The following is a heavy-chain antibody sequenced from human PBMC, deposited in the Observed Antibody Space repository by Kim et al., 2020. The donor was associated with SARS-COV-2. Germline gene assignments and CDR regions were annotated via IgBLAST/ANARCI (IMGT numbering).Heavy chain of an antibody. CDR1: GYTFTGYY. D-gene: IGHD3-16*02. Sequence: ASVKVSCKAYGYTFTGYYMHWVRQAPGQGLEWMGRINPNSGGTNYAQKFQGRVTMTRDTSISTAYMELRRLRSDDTAVYYCAREYDYVWGSYRLHGMDVW. CDR3: AREYDYVWGSYRLHGMDV. V-gene: IGHV1-2*06. CDR2: INPNSGGT. J-gene: IGHJ6*01.